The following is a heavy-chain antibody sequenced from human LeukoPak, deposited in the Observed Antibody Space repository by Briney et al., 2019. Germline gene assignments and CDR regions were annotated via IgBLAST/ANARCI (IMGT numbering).Heavy chain of an antibody. CDR1: GGSISSYY. V-gene: IGHV4-59*12. J-gene: IGHJ3*02. Sequence: SETLSLTCTVSGGSISSYYWSWIRQPPGKGLEWIGYIYYSGSTNCNPSLKSRVTISVDTSKNQFSLKLSSVTAADTAVYYCARAHIAAASTEWEAFDIWGQGTMVTVSS. CDR3: ARAHIAAASTEWEAFDI. D-gene: IGHD6-13*01. CDR2: IYYSGST.